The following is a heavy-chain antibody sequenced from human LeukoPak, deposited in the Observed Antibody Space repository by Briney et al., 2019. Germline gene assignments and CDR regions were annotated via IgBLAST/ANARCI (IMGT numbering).Heavy chain of an antibody. CDR2: INHSGST. V-gene: IGHV4-39*07. CDR3: ARARRWIQLWGLWWFDP. D-gene: IGHD5-18*01. J-gene: IGHJ5*02. CDR1: GGSISSSSYY. Sequence: PSETLSLTCTVSGGSISSSSYYWGWIRQPPGKGLGWIGEINHSGSTNYNPSLKSRVTISVDTSKNQFSLKLSSVTAADTAVYYCARARRWIQLWGLWWFDPWGQGTLVTVSS.